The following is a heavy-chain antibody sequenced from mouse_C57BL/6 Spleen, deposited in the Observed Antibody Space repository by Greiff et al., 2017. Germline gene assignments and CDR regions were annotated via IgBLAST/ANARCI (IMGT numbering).Heavy chain of an antibody. CDR1: GYTFTSYW. J-gene: IGHJ2*01. V-gene: IGHV1-52*01. CDR2: IDPSDSET. D-gene: IGHD2-1*01. Sequence: VQLQQPGAELVRPGSSVKLSCKASGYTFTSYWMHWVKQRPIQGLEWIGNIDPSDSETHYNQKFKDKATLTVDKSSSTAYMQLSSLTSEDSAVYYCARERDYGNYLDYWGQGTTLTVSS. CDR3: ARERDYGNYLDY.